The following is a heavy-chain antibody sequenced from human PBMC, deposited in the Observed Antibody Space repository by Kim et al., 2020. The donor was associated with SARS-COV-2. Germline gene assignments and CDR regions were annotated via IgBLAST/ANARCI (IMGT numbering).Heavy chain of an antibody. CDR2: IYPGDCDT. J-gene: IGHJ4*02. CDR1: GYSFTDYW. V-gene: IGHV5-51*01. CDR3: ARLSRQWLVIDY. Sequence: GESLKISCQGSGYSFTDYWIAWVRQMPGKGLESMGIIYPGDCDTRYSPSFQGQVTISADKSISTAYLQWSSLKASDTAMYYCARLSRQWLVIDYWGQGTLVTVSS. D-gene: IGHD6-19*01.